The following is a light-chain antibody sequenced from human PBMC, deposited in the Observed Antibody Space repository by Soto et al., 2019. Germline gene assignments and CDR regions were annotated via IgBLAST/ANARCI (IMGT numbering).Light chain of an antibody. CDR1: SSNIGAGYD. J-gene: IGLJ2*01. CDR2: GNS. Sequence: QSVLTQPPSVSGAPGQRVTISCTGSSSNIGAGYDVHWYQQLPGTAPKLLIYGNSNRPSGVPDRFSGSKSGTSASLAITGLQAEDEADYYCQSCDSSREVFGGGTQLTV. V-gene: IGLV1-40*01. CDR3: QSCDSSREV.